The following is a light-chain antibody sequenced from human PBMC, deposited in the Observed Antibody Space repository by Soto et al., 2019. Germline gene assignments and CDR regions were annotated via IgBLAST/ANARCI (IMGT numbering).Light chain of an antibody. CDR1: QRIVSS. CDR3: LHRNNWPPRFT. V-gene: IGKV3-11*01. J-gene: IGKJ3*01. Sequence: EIVLTQSPATLSLSPGERATLSCGASQRIVSSLAWYQQKAGQAPRLLIYGDSTRAAGVPARFSGSGSGTDFTLTLSGLETEDFAVYFCLHRNNWPPRFTFGPGTAV. CDR2: GDS.